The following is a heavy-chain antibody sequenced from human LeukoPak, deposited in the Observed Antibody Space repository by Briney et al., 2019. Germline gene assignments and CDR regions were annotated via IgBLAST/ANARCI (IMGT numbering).Heavy chain of an antibody. J-gene: IGHJ4*02. Sequence: GGSLRLSCAASGFTFSSYNMNWVRQAPGKGLEWVSSISSSSSYIYYADSVKGRFTISRDNAKNSLYLQMNSLRAEDTAVYYCARDGTAVGINYDYWGQRTLVTVSS. CDR2: ISSSSSYI. V-gene: IGHV3-21*04. CDR3: ARDGTAVGINYDY. D-gene: IGHD6-13*01. CDR1: GFTFSSYN.